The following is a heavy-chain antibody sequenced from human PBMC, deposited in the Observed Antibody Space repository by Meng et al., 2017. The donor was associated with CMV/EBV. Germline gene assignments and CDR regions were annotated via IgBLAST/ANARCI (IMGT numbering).Heavy chain of an antibody. D-gene: IGHD2-15*01. J-gene: IGHJ6*02. V-gene: IGHV4-38-2*02. CDR3: ARDGGAWGELYYYGMDV. Sequence: SETSLTCTVSGYSISSGYYWGWIRQPPGKGLEWIGSIYHSGSTYYNPSLKSRVTISVDTSKNQFSLKLSSVTAADTAVYYCARDGGAWGELYYYGMDVWGQGTTVTVSS. CDR2: IYHSGST. CDR1: GYSISSGYY.